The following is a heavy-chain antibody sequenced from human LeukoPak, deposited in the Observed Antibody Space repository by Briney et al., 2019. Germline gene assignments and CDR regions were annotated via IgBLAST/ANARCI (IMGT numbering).Heavy chain of an antibody. CDR1: GYTFTDYY. J-gene: IGHJ4*02. Sequence: ASVKVSCKASGYTFTDYYMNWVRQAPGQGLEWMGWINPNSGGTNYAQKFQGRVTMTRDTSISTAYMEPSSLKSDDTAVYYCARARAGDYWGQGALVTVSS. V-gene: IGHV1-2*02. D-gene: IGHD6-13*01. CDR2: INPNSGGT. CDR3: ARARAGDY.